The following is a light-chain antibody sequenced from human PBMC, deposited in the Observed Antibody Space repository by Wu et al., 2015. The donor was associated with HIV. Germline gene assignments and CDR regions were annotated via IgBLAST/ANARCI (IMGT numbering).Light chain of an antibody. J-gene: IGKJ4*01. V-gene: IGKV3-15*01. CDR2: DAS. CDR3: QHYNSFSRT. Sequence: IVLTQSPVTLSVSPGERASLSCRASQNINMKVAWYRQKPGQAPSLLIYDASTRATGIPARFSGSGSETEFTLTINSLQPDDSATYYCQHYNSFSRTFGRGTKVQIK. CDR1: QNINMK.